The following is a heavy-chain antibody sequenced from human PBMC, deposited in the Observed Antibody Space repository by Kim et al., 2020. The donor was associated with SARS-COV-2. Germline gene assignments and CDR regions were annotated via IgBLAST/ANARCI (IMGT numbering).Heavy chain of an antibody. V-gene: IGHV4-34*01. J-gene: IGHJ6*02. D-gene: IGHD4-4*01. CDR3: ARGRMTTVTTPGMDV. Sequence: PALKSRVTISVDTSKNQFSLKLSSVTAADTAVYYCARGRMTTVTTPGMDVWGQGTTVTVSS.